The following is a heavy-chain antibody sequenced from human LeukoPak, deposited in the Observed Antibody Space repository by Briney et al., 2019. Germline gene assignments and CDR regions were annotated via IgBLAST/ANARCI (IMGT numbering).Heavy chain of an antibody. CDR1: GGTFSSYA. CDR3: ARPRGYSYGYHYYMDV. V-gene: IGHV1-69*01. Sequence: ASVKVSCKASGGTFSSYAISWVRQAPGQGLEWMGGIIPIFGTANYAQKFQGGVTITADESTSTAYMELSSLRSEDTAVYYCARPRGYSYGYHYYMDVWGKGTTVTVSS. D-gene: IGHD5-18*01. J-gene: IGHJ6*03. CDR2: IIPIFGTA.